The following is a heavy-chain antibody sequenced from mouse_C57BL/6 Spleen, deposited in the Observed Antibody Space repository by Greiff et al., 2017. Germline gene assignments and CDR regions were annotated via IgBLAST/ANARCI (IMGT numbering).Heavy chain of an antibody. V-gene: IGHV3-6*01. D-gene: IGHD2-4*01. CDR3: ARDRDYDYDHYAMDD. Sequence: DVQLQESGPGLVKPSQSLSLTCSVTGYSITSGYYWNWIRQFPGNKLEWMGYISYDGSNNYNPSLKKRIPITRDTSKNQFFLKLKSVTTEDTATYYCARDRDYDYDHYAMDDWGQGTSVTVSS. CDR2: ISYDGSN. CDR1: GYSITSGYY. J-gene: IGHJ4*01.